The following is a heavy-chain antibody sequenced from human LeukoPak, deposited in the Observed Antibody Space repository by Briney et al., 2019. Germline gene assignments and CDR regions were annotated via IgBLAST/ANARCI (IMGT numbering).Heavy chain of an antibody. J-gene: IGHJ4*02. D-gene: IGHD3/OR15-3a*01. V-gene: IGHV4-39*01. CDR2: IYYTGNT. CDR3: ARQTGSGLFILP. Sequence: SETLSLSCTVSGVSISSSYSYWGWIRQPPGMGLEWIGSIYYTGNTYYNASLKSQVSISIDTSKNQFSLKLTSVTAADTAVYYCARQTGSGLFILPGGQGTLVTVSS. CDR1: GVSISSSYSY.